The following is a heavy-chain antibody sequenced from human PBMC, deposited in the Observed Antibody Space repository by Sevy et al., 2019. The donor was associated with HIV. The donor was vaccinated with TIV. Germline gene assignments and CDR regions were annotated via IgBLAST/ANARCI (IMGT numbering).Heavy chain of an antibody. CDR3: ASVGSTGTTGGDAFDI. CDR2: MNPNSGNT. J-gene: IGHJ3*02. CDR1: GYTFTSYD. V-gene: IGHV1-8*03. Sequence: ASVKVSCKASGYTFTSYDINWVRQATGQGLEWMGWMNPNSGNTGYAQKFQGRVTITRNTSISTAYMELSSLRSEDTAVYYCASVGSTGTTGGDAFDIWGQGTMVTVSS. D-gene: IGHD1-1*01.